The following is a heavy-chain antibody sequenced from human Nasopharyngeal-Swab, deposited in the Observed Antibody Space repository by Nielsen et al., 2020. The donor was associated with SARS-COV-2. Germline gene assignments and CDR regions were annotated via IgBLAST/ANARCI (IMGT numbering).Heavy chain of an antibody. CDR3: AREGTTYYYDSSGYYSEYYFDY. V-gene: IGHV3-53*01. J-gene: IGHJ4*02. CDR2: IYSGGST. D-gene: IGHD3-22*01. Sequence: WIRQPPGKGLEWVSVIYSGGSTYYADSVKGRSTISRDNSKNTLYLQMNSLRAEDTAVYYCAREGTTYYYDSSGYYSEYYFDYWGQGTLVTVSS.